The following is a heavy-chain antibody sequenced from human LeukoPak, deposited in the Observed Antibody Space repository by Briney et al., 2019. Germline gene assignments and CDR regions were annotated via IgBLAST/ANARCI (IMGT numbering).Heavy chain of an antibody. V-gene: IGHV1-2*02. CDR1: GGTFSSYA. CDR2: INPNSGGT. J-gene: IGHJ6*03. CDR3: AREEDYYYYMDV. Sequence: ASVKVSCKASGGTFSSYAISWVRQAPGQGLEWMGWINPNSGGTNYAQKFQGRVTMTRDTSISTAYMELSRLRSDDTAVYYCAREEDYYYYMDVWGKGTTVTVSS.